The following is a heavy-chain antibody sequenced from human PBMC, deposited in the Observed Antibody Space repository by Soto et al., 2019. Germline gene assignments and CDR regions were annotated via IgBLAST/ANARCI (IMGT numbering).Heavy chain of an antibody. V-gene: IGHV1-3*01. CDR1: GYTLTSDA. Sequence: ASVKVSCKASGYTLTSDAMHWVRQAPGQRLEWMGWINAGNGNTKYSQKLQGRVTMTTDTSTSTAYMELRSLRSDDTAVYYCARVKWLRYPSDDYWGQGTLVTVSS. J-gene: IGHJ4*02. CDR3: ARVKWLRYPSDDY. CDR2: INAGNGNT. D-gene: IGHD5-12*01.